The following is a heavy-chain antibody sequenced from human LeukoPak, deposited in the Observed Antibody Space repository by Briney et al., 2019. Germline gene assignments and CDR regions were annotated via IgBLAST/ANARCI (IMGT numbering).Heavy chain of an antibody. CDR1: GGSISSSSYY. D-gene: IGHD3-10*01. CDR2: IYYSGST. CDR3: ARHLKDYYGSGSNYYYYYYMDV. Sequence: PSETLSLTCTVSGGSISSSSYYWGWIRQPPGKGLEWIGSIYYSGSTYYNPSLKSRVTISVDTSKNQFSLKLSSVTAADTAVYYRARHLKDYYGSGSNYYYYYYMDVWGKGTTVTISS. J-gene: IGHJ6*03. V-gene: IGHV4-39*01.